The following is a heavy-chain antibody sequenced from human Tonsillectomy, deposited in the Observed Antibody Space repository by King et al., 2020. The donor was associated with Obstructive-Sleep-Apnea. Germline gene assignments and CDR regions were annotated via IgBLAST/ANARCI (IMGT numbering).Heavy chain of an antibody. D-gene: IGHD4-17*01. CDR2: INPSGGST. CDR1: GYSFISYY. Sequence: VQLVQSGAEVKKPGASVKVSCKASGYSFISYYMHWVRQSPGQGLVWMGIINPSGGSTSYAQKFQGRVTMTRDTSTSTVYMALSSLRSEDTAVYYCARSPEDTVTTFYYYYGMDVWGQGTTVTVSS. V-gene: IGHV1-46*01. J-gene: IGHJ6*02. CDR3: ARSPEDTVTTFYYYYGMDV.